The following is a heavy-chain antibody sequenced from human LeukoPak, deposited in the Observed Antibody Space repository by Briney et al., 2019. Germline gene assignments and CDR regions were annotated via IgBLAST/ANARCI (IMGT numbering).Heavy chain of an antibody. Sequence: PGRSLRLSCAASGFTFSSYAMHWVRQAPGKGLEWVAVISYDGSNKYYADSVKGRFTISRDNSKNTLYLQMNSLRAEDTAVYYCARDSVGDTAMVYGDYWGQGTLVTVSS. D-gene: IGHD5-18*01. CDR2: ISYDGSNK. V-gene: IGHV3-30-3*01. CDR3: ARDSVGDTAMVYGDY. J-gene: IGHJ4*02. CDR1: GFTFSSYA.